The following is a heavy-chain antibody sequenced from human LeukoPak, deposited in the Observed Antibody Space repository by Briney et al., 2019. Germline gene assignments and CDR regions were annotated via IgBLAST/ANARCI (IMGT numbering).Heavy chain of an antibody. Sequence: GGSLRLSCAASGFTFSSYWMSWVRQAPGKGLEWVANIKQDGSEKYYVDSVKGRLTISRDNAKNSLYLQMNSLRAEDTAVYYCARGDGSGSYLDAFDIGGQGTMVTVSS. J-gene: IGHJ3*02. CDR3: ARGDGSGSYLDAFDI. CDR1: GFTFSSYW. CDR2: IKQDGSEK. D-gene: IGHD3-10*01. V-gene: IGHV3-7*04.